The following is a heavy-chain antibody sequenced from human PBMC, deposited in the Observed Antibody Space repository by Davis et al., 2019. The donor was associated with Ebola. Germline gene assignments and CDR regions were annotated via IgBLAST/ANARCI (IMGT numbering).Heavy chain of an antibody. J-gene: IGHJ4*02. V-gene: IGHV3-74*01. D-gene: IGHD5-18*01. CDR2: ISGDGSST. CDR3: ARDWRGYSVY. CDR1: GFTFSNYW. Sequence: GESLKISCAASGFTFSNYWMHWVRRAPGKGLVWVSRISGDGSSTNYADSVKGRFTISRDNAKNSLYLQMNSQRAEDTAVYYCARDWRGYSVYWGQGTLVTVSS.